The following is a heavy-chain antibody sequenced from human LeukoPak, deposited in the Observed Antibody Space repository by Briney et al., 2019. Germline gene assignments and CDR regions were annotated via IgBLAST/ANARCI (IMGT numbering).Heavy chain of an antibody. CDR3: AKAPAQQWFDY. J-gene: IGHJ4*02. Sequence: GGSLRLSCSASGFTFSNSAMSWVRQAPGKGLEWVSSISGSGESADYTDSVKARFIISRDNSKNTLYLQMNSLRAEDTAVYYCAKAPAQQWFDYWGQGTLVTVSS. CDR2: ISGSGESA. CDR1: GFTFSNSA. D-gene: IGHD6-19*01. V-gene: IGHV3-23*01.